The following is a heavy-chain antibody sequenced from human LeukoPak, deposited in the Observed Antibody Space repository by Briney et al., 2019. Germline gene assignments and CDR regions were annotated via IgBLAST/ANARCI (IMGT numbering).Heavy chain of an antibody. J-gene: IGHJ4*02. D-gene: IGHD3-22*01. V-gene: IGHV3-21*01. Sequence: GGSLRLSCAASGFTFSSYSMNWVRQAPGKGLEWVSSISSSSSYIYYADSVKGRFTISRDNAKNSLYLQMNSLRAEDTAVYYCARDSSITMIGRNDYWGQGTLVTVSS. CDR1: GFTFSSYS. CDR3: ARDSSITMIGRNDY. CDR2: ISSSSSYI.